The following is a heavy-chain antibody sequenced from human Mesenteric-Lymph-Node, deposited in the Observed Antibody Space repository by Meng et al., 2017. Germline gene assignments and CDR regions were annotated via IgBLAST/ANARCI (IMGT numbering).Heavy chain of an antibody. Sequence: GESLKISCAASGFTFSDYYMSWIRQAPGKGLEWVSYISSSGSTIYYADSVKGRFTISRDNAKNSLYLQMNSLRAEDTAVYYCSRSLKDYYDSSGHLFDYWGQGTLVTVSS. J-gene: IGHJ4*02. D-gene: IGHD3-22*01. CDR2: ISSSGSTI. CDR3: SRSLKDYYDSSGHLFDY. CDR1: GFTFSDYY. V-gene: IGHV3-11*04.